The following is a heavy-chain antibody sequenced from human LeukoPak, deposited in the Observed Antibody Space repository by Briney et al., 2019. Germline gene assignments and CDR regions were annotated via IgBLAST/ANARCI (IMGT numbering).Heavy chain of an antibody. J-gene: IGHJ4*02. CDR3: ATEKGDSPDY. CDR2: LSGSGGNT. CDR1: GFTFSNYA. Sequence: GGSLRLSCAASGFTFSNYAMAWVRQAPGKGLGWVSGLSGSGGNTYYADSVKGRVTISRDNPKNTLYLQMNSLRADDTAVYYCATEKGDSPDYWGQGTLVTVSS. V-gene: IGHV3-23*01. D-gene: IGHD3-16*01.